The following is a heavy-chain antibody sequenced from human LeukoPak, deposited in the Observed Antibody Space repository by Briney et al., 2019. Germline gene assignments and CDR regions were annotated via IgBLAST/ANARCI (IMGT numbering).Heavy chain of an antibody. CDR2: INHSGST. CDR1: GGSFSGYY. J-gene: IGHJ4*02. V-gene: IGHV4-34*01. CDR3: ARGRWLAED. D-gene: IGHD4-23*01. Sequence: PSETLSLTCAVYGGSFSGYYWSWIRQPPGKGLEWIGEINHSGSTNYNPSLKSRVTISVDTSKNQFSLKLSSVTAADTAVYYCARGRWLAEDWGQGTLVTVSS.